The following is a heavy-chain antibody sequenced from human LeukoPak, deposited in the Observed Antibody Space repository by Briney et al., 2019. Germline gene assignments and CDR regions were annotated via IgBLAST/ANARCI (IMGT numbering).Heavy chain of an antibody. CDR2: IYYSGST. CDR3: VRGGLYFDC. J-gene: IGHJ4*02. D-gene: IGHD2-8*01. CDR1: GGSINTYY. V-gene: IGHV4-59*03. Sequence: PSETLSLTCTVSGGSINTYYWSWIRQPPGKELEWIGYIYYSGSTYHNPSLESRVTMSVDRSKNQFSLKLTSVTAADTAVYYCVRGGLYFDCWGQGTLVTVSS.